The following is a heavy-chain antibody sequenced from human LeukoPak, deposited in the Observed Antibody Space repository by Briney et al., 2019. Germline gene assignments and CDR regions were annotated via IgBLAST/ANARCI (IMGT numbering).Heavy chain of an antibody. CDR2: IYYSGST. V-gene: IGHV4-59*08. Sequence: SETLSLTCTVSGGSLSSYYWSWIRQPPGKGLEWIGYIYYSGSTYYNPSLKSRVTISVDTSKNQFSLKLSSVTAADTAVYYCARGARGYIVVVPAAKLQKRGAFDIWGQGTMVTVSS. D-gene: IGHD2-2*01. J-gene: IGHJ3*02. CDR3: ARGARGYIVVVPAAKLQKRGAFDI. CDR1: GGSLSSYY.